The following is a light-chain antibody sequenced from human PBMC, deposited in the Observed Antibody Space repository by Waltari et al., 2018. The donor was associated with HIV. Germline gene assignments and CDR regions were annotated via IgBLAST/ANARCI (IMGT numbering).Light chain of an antibody. CDR3: LQYNSYSWT. CDR2: KAS. Sequence: DMQMTQSPSTLSASVGDRVTITCRASQNINIWLAWYQRKPGKAPKLLIYKASTLESGVPSKFSGSGSGTEFTLTISSLQPDDFATYYCLQYNSYSWTFGQGTKVEIK. CDR1: QNINIW. J-gene: IGKJ1*01. V-gene: IGKV1-5*03.